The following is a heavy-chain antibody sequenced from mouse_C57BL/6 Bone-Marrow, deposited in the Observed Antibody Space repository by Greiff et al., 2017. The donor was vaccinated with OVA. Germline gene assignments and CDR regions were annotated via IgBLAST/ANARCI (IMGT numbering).Heavy chain of an antibody. CDR1: GYTFTDYY. Sequence: EVQLQQSGPVLVKPGASVKMSCKASGYTFTDYYMNWVKQSHGKSLEWIGVINPYNGGTSYNQKFKGKATLTVDKSSSTAYMELNSLTSEDSAVYYCAREGATVVEDYWGQGTTLTVSS. J-gene: IGHJ2*01. D-gene: IGHD1-1*01. CDR3: AREGATVVEDY. CDR2: INPYNGGT. V-gene: IGHV1-19*01.